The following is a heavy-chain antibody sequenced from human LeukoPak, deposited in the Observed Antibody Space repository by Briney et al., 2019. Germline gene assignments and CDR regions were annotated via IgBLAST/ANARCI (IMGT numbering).Heavy chain of an antibody. CDR2: ISGDGGST. CDR3: ARDGTEYYDFSWFDP. D-gene: IGHD3-3*01. J-gene: IGHJ5*02. CDR1: GFTFDDYA. Sequence: GGSLRLSCAASGFTFDDYAMHWVRQAPGKGLEWVSLISGDGGSTYYADSVKGRFTISRDNAKNSLYLQMNSLRAEDTAVYYCARDGTEYYDFSWFDPWGQGTLVTVSS. V-gene: IGHV3-43*02.